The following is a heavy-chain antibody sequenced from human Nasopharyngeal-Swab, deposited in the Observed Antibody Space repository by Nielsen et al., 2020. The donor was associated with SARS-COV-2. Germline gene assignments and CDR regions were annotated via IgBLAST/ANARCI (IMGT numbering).Heavy chain of an antibody. CDR2: VVPEDGEP. J-gene: IGHJ3*02. D-gene: IGHD3-3*01. CDR3: ASEGSGVFGVVIYAFDI. V-gene: IGHV1-24*01. CDR1: GYTLTVLP. Sequence: VKVACKVSGYTLTVLPIHWVRQAPGKGLEWMGTVVPEDGEPIYAQNFQGRVTMTEDTSTYTAYLELSSLRSEDTAVYYCASEGSGVFGVVIYAFDIWGPGTLVTVSS.